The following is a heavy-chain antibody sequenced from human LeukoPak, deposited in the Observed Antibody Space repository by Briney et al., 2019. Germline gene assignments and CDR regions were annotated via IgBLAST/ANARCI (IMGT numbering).Heavy chain of an antibody. D-gene: IGHD3-9*01. CDR3: ARNQYYDILTSYYPSGFDY. Sequence: GGSLRLSCAASGFTFSSYEMNWVRQAPGKGLEWVSYISSSGSTIYYADSVKGRFTISRDNAKSSLYLQMNSLRAEDTAVYYCARNQYYDILTSYYPSGFDYWGQGTLVTVSS. CDR1: GFTFSSYE. J-gene: IGHJ4*02. CDR2: ISSSGSTI. V-gene: IGHV3-48*03.